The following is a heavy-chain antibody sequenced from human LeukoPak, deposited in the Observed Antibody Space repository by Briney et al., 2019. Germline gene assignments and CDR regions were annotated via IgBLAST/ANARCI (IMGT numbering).Heavy chain of an antibody. CDR2: ISYDGSNK. Sequence: PGKSLRLSCAASGFTFSGYPIHWVRQAPGKGLEWVAVISYDGSNKYYADSVKGRFTISRDNSKNTLYLQMNSLRAEDTAVYFCAGLPVLATTPDYWGQGTLVTVSS. D-gene: IGHD5-12*01. CDR3: AGLPVLATTPDY. CDR1: GFTFSGYP. J-gene: IGHJ4*02. V-gene: IGHV3-30-3*01.